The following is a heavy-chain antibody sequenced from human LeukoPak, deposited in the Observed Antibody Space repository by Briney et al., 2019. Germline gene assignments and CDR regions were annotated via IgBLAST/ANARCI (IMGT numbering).Heavy chain of an antibody. V-gene: IGHV1-8*01. J-gene: IGHJ4*02. CDR2: MNPNSGNT. CDR3: ARQDYYDSSGYYYVGYSFDY. CDR1: GYTFTSYD. D-gene: IGHD3-22*01. Sequence: GASVKVSCKASGYTFTSYDINWVRQATGQGLEWMGWMNPNSGNTGYARKFQGRVTMTRNNSISTAYMELRSLRSDDTAVYYCARQDYYDSSGYYYVGYSFDYWGQGTMVTVSS.